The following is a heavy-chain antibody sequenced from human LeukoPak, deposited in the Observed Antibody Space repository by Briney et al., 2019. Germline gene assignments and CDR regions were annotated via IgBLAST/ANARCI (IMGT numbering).Heavy chain of an antibody. D-gene: IGHD3-10*01. CDR1: GGSISSGDYY. V-gene: IGHV4-30-4*01. J-gene: IGHJ4*02. CDR2: IYYSGST. Sequence: SETLSLTCTVSGGSISSGDYYWSWIRQPPGKGLEWIVYIYYSGSTYYNPSLKSRVTISVDTSKNQFSLKLSSVTAADTAVYYCARDHGYYGSGSPDYWGQGTLVTVSS. CDR3: ARDHGYYGSGSPDY.